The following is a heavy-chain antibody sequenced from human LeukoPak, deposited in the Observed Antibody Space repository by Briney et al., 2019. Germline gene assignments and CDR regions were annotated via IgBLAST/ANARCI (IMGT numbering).Heavy chain of an antibody. CDR2: ISGSGGST. Sequence: PGGSLRLSCAASGFTFSSYAMSWVRQAPGEGLEWVSAISGSGGSTYYADSVKGRFTISRDNSKNTLYLQMNSLRAEDTAVYYCACLLPHCRNLRSGGEGTQPRQVDYWGQGTLVTVSS. V-gene: IGHV3-23*01. J-gene: IGHJ4*02. D-gene: IGHD1-14*01. CDR3: ACLLPHCRNLRSGGEGTQPRQVDY. CDR1: GFTFSSYA.